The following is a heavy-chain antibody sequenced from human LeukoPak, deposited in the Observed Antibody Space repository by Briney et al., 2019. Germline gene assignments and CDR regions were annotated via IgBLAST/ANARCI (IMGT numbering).Heavy chain of an antibody. Sequence: GGSLRLSCAASGLSFSTYAMSWVRQAPGKGLEWVSSISGSGGTTYYADSVKGRFTISRDNSKNTLYLQMNSLRAEDTAVYYCARQPAGYSYGAGAFDIWGQGTMVTVSS. J-gene: IGHJ3*02. CDR3: ARQPAGYSYGAGAFDI. CDR2: ISGSGGTT. V-gene: IGHV3-23*01. D-gene: IGHD5-18*01. CDR1: GLSFSTYA.